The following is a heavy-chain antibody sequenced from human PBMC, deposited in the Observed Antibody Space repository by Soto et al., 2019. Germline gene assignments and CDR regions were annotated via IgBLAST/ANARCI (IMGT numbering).Heavy chain of an antibody. CDR1: GYTFTTYG. J-gene: IGHJ4*02. CDR2: ISAYNGTT. D-gene: IGHD2-15*01. Sequence: QVQLVQSGAEVKKPGASVKVSCKASGYTFTTYGISWVRQAPGQGLEWMGWISAYNGTTNYAQKRQGRVTMTTDTPPSTAYMELRSLRSDDTAVYYCERDHGYCSGGNCSPRYWGQGTLVTVSS. V-gene: IGHV1-18*01. CDR3: ERDHGYCSGGNCSPRY.